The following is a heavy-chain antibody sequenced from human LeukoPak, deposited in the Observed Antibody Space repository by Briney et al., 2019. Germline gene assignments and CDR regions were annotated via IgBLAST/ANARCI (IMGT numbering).Heavy chain of an antibody. CDR2: IYPGDSDT. Sequence: GESLKISCKGSGYSFTSFWIGWVRQMPGKGLEWMGIIYPGDSDTRYSPSFQGQVTISADKSISTAYLQWSSLKASDTAMYYCAGLLGHWAIKEYCSGGSCYSYFDYWGQGTLVTVSS. CDR3: AGLLGHWAIKEYCSGGSCYSYFDY. CDR1: GYSFTSFW. D-gene: IGHD2-15*01. V-gene: IGHV5-51*01. J-gene: IGHJ4*02.